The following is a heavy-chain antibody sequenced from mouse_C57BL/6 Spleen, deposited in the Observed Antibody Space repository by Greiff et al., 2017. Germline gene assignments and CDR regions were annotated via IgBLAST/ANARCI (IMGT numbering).Heavy chain of an antibody. CDR3: ARGGTGIYAMDY. CDR2: ISYDGSN. J-gene: IGHJ4*01. CDR1: GYSITSGYY. D-gene: IGHD4-1*01. V-gene: IGHV3-6*01. Sequence: ESGPGLVKPSQSLSLTCSVTGYSITSGYYWNWIRQFPGNKLEWMGYISYDGSNNYNPSLKNRISITRDTSKNQFFLKLNSVTTEDTATYYCARGGTGIYAMDYWGQGTSVTVSS.